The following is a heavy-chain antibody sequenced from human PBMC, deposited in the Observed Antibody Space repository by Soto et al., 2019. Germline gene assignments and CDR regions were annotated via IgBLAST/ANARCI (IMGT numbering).Heavy chain of an antibody. J-gene: IGHJ4*02. CDR3: ARNLRHYDILTGYYGPTYFDY. Sequence: SETLSLTGTVSGGSISSGDDYWSWIRQPPGKGLEWIGYIYYSGSTYYNPSLKSRVTISVDTSKNQFSLKLSSVTAADTAVYYCARNLRHYDILTGYYGPTYFDYWGQGTLVTVSS. CDR1: GGSISSGDDY. CDR2: IYYSGST. V-gene: IGHV4-30-4*01. D-gene: IGHD3-9*01.